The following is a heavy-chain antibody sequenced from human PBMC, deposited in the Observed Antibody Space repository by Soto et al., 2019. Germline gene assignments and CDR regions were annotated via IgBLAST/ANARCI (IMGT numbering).Heavy chain of an antibody. CDR1: GGSFSGYY. D-gene: IGHD1-20*01. CDR3: ARVFFYYYYGMDV. Sequence: SLTCAVYGGSFSGYYWSWIRQPPGKGLEWIGEINHSGSTNYNPSLKSRVTISVDTSKNQFSLKLSSVTAADTAVYYCARVFFYYYYGMDVWGQGTTVTVSS. V-gene: IGHV4-34*01. CDR2: INHSGST. J-gene: IGHJ6*02.